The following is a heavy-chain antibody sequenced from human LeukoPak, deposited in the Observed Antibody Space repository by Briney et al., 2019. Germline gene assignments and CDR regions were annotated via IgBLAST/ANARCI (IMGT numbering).Heavy chain of an antibody. D-gene: IGHD6-13*01. V-gene: IGHV3-30-3*01. Sequence: GGSLRLSRAASGFTFSSYAMHWVRQAPGKGLEWVAVISYDGSNKYYADSVKGRFTISRDNSKNTLYLQMNSLRAEDTAVYYCARAGVQQQLVPVYFDYWGQGTLVTVSS. CDR1: GFTFSSYA. J-gene: IGHJ4*02. CDR2: ISYDGSNK. CDR3: ARAGVQQQLVPVYFDY.